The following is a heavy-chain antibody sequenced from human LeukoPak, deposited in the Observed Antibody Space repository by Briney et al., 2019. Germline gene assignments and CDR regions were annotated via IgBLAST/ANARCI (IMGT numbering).Heavy chain of an antibody. CDR2: ISGTGGST. CDR3: AKGLFLALDY. J-gene: IGHJ4*02. CDR1: GFTFRIYG. V-gene: IGHV3-23*01. Sequence: SGGSLRLSCAASGFTFRIYGMTWVRQAPGKGLEWVSAISGTGGSTYYADSVQGRFTISRDNSKNTLYLQLSSLRAEDTAVYYCAKGLFLALDYWGQGTLVTVSS. D-gene: IGHD3-22*01.